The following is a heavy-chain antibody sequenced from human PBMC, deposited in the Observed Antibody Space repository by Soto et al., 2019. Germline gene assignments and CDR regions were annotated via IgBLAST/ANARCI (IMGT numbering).Heavy chain of an antibody. CDR1: GYSFTSYW. V-gene: IGHV5-51*01. J-gene: IGHJ6*02. D-gene: IGHD6-13*01. Sequence: GESLKISCKGSGYSFTSYWIGWVRHMPGKGLEWMGIIYPGDSDTRYSPSFQGQVTISADKSISTAYLQWSSLKASDTAMYYCAREEEASSSWYGMDVWGQGTTVTVSS. CDR2: IYPGDSDT. CDR3: AREEEASSSWYGMDV.